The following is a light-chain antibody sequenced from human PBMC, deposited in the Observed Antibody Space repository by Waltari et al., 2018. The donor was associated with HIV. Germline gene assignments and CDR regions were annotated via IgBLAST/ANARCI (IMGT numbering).Light chain of an antibody. J-gene: IGLJ1*01. Sequence: QSVLTQPPSASGTPGQRVSISCSGTNSNIGSNTVKWYQQVPGSAPKVDMSSNEHRPSGFPDRFSGSKSVTSASLAISGFQSGDESDYYCASWDDSLKAYIFGTGTKVTVL. CDR3: ASWDDSLKAYI. CDR1: NSNIGSNT. V-gene: IGLV1-44*01. CDR2: SNE.